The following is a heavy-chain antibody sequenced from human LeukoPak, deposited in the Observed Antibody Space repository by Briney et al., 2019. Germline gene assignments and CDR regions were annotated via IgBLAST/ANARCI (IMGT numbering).Heavy chain of an antibody. J-gene: IGHJ4*02. D-gene: IGHD2-2*01. Sequence: PGGSLRLSCAASGFTFSSHALSWVRQAPGEGLGWVSSLSGSGYNTYYADSVKGRFTISRDNSKNTVYLQMNSLRAEDTAIYYCAKDPYGTRYFDYWGQGTLVTVSS. CDR2: LSGSGYNT. CDR3: AKDPYGTRYFDY. V-gene: IGHV3-23*01. CDR1: GFTFSSHA.